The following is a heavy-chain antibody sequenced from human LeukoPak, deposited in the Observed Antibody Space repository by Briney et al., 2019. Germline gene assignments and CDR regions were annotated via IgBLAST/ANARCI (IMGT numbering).Heavy chain of an antibody. CDR3: ARVFDSGSQAYFYYMDV. CDR1: GGSISSYY. CDR2: IYSSGST. D-gene: IGHD3-10*01. V-gene: IGHV4-59*01. J-gene: IGHJ6*03. Sequence: SGTLSLTCTVSGGSISSYYWSWIRQPPGKGLEWIGYIYSSGSTNYNPSLKSRVTMSVDTSKNQFSLKVSSVTAADTAVYYCARVFDSGSQAYFYYMDVWGKGTTVTISS.